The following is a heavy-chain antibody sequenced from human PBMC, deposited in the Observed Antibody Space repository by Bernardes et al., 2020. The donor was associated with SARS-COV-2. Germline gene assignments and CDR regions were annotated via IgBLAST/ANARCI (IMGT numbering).Heavy chain of an antibody. J-gene: IGHJ4*02. CDR3: ARGSGTHFDY. V-gene: IGHV4-34*01. D-gene: IGHD1-1*01. CDR2: INHGGGT. CDR1: GGSFSGYY. Sequence: SETLSLTCAVYGGSFSGYYWTWIRQPPGKGLEWIGEINHGGGTNHNPSLKSRVTISVDTSSNQFSLKLSSVTAADTAVYYCARGSGTHFDYWGQGTLVTVSS.